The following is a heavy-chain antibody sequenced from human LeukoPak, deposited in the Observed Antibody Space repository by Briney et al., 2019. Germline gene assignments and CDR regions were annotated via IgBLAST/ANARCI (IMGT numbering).Heavy chain of an antibody. CDR3: ASIQLGAADRDV. J-gene: IGHJ6*03. Sequence: GGSLRLSCAASGFTFSSYSMNWVRQAPGKGLEWVSSISSSSSYIYYADSVKGRFTISRDNAKNSLYLQMNSLRAEDTAVYYCASIQLGAADRDVWGKGPTVTVPS. V-gene: IGHV3-21*01. CDR2: ISSSSSYI. D-gene: IGHD2-2*01. CDR1: GFTFSSYS.